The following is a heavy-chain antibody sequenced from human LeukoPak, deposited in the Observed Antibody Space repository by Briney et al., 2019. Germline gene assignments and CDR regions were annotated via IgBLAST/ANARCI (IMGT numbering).Heavy chain of an antibody. J-gene: IGHJ4*02. D-gene: IGHD2-15*01. CDR3: ASRICGGGSCYKMVTPSDY. Sequence: SVKVSCKASGGTFSSYAISWVRQAPGQGLEWMGRIIPIFGTANYAQKFQGRVTITTDESTSTAYMELSSLRSEDTAVYYCASRICGGGSCYKMVTPSDYWGQGTLVTVSS. CDR1: GGTFSSYA. V-gene: IGHV1-69*05. CDR2: IIPIFGTA.